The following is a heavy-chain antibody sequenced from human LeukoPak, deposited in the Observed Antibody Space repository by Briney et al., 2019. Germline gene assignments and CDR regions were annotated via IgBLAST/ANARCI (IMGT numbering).Heavy chain of an antibody. D-gene: IGHD3-22*01. Sequence: SETLSLTCAVYGGSFSGYYWSWIRQPPGKGLEWIGEINHSGSTNYNPSLKSRVTISVDTSKNQFSLKLSSVTAADTAVYYCARGFSTMIVAYYYYGMDVWGQGTTVTVSS. CDR1: GGSFSGYY. V-gene: IGHV4-34*01. CDR3: ARGFSTMIVAYYYYGMDV. CDR2: INHSGST. J-gene: IGHJ6*02.